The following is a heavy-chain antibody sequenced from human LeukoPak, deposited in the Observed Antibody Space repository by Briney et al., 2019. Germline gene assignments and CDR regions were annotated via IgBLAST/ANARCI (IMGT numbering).Heavy chain of an antibody. V-gene: IGHV3-21*04. D-gene: IGHD3-16*02. CDR3: ASPAVWGELSLRY. Sequence: PGGSLRPSCAASGFSLSTYSMNWVRQAPGKGLEWVSSISSSSSYIYYADSLKGRFTISRDNAKNSLYLQMNSLRAEDTAVYYCASPAVWGELSLRYWGQGTLVTVSS. CDR1: GFSLSTYS. CDR2: ISSSSSYI. J-gene: IGHJ4*02.